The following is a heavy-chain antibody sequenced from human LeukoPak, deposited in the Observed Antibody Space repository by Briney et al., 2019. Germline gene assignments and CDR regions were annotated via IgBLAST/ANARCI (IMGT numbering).Heavy chain of an antibody. CDR2: IYSGGST. CDR3: AKDPVYGSGQSHPSDY. V-gene: IGHV3-53*01. D-gene: IGHD3-3*01. CDR1: GFTVSSNY. J-gene: IGHJ4*02. Sequence: PGGSLRLSCAASGFTVSSNYMSWVRQAPGKGLEWVSVIYSGGSTYYADSMKGRFTISRDNSKNTLFLQMNSLRGEDTAVYYCAKDPVYGSGQSHPSDYWGQGTLVTVSS.